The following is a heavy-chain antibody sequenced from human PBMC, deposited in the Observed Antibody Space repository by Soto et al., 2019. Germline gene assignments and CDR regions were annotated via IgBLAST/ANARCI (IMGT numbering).Heavy chain of an antibody. V-gene: IGHV4-30-4*01. Sequence: QVQLQESGPGLVKPSQTLSLTCTVSGGSISSGDYYWSWIRQPPGKGRELIGYIYYSGSNYYNPSLQSRVTISVDTSKNHFSLKLSSVTAADTAVYYCARSYDSSGLRGQGFDYWGQGTMVTVSS. CDR1: GGSISSGDYY. D-gene: IGHD3-22*01. CDR2: IYYSGSN. CDR3: ARSYDSSGLRGQGFDY. J-gene: IGHJ4*02.